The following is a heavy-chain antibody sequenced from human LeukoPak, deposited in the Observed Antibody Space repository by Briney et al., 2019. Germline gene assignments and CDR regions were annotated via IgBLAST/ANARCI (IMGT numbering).Heavy chain of an antibody. CDR2: LSGSGADA. CDR3: AKSPWKREYYGSDF. CDR1: GFTFSTYA. Sequence: PGGSLRLSCAASGFTFSTYAVSWVRQAPARGLEWVATLSGSGADAFYADSARGRFTISRDNSQNTLYLQMNSLRAEDAAIYYCAKSPWKREYYGSDFWGQGTLVTVSS. V-gene: IGHV3-23*01. J-gene: IGHJ4*02. D-gene: IGHD3-10*01.